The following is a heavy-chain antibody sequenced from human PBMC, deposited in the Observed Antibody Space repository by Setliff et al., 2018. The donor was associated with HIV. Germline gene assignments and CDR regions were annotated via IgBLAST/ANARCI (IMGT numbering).Heavy chain of an antibody. D-gene: IGHD3-3*01. CDR2: ISAYSGNT. J-gene: IGHJ3*02. Sequence: GASVKVSCKASSYTFTSYGISWVRQAPGQGLEWMGWISAYSGNTNYAQKLQGRVTMTTDTSTSTAYMELRSLRSDDTAVYYCARVAWYYSFWSGLGDAFDIWGQGTMVTV. CDR3: ARVAWYYSFWSGLGDAFDI. V-gene: IGHV1-18*01. CDR1: SYTFTSYG.